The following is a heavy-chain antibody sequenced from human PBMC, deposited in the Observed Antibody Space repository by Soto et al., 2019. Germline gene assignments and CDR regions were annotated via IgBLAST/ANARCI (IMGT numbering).Heavy chain of an antibody. V-gene: IGHV4-59*01. CDR3: ARHPSARSSGYAYEI. J-gene: IGHJ3*02. D-gene: IGHD3-22*01. Sequence: SETLSLTCTVSGGSISSYYWSWIRQPPGKGLEWNGYIYYRGSTNYNPSLKSRVTISVDPSKNQFSLKLSSVTAADRAVYYCARHPSARSSGYAYEIWGQETMVTDSS. CDR1: GGSISSYY. CDR2: IYYRGST.